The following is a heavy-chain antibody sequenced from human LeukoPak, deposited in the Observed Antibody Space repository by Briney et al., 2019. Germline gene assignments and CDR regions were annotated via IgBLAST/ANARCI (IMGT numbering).Heavy chain of an antibody. CDR3: ARVHTGQQLNKYYYYAMDV. V-gene: IGHV1-24*01. D-gene: IGHD6-13*01. J-gene: IGHJ6*02. CDR1: GYTLTELS. Sequence: ASVKVSWKVSGYTLTELSMHWVRQAPGKGLEWMGGFHPEDGETIYAQKFQGRVTMTEDTSTDPAYMELSSLRSEDTAVYYCARVHTGQQLNKYYYYAMDVWGQGTTVTVSS. CDR2: FHPEDGET.